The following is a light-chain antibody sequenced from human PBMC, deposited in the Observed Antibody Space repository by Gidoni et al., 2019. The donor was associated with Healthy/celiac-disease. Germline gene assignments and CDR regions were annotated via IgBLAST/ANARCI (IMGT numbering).Light chain of an antibody. V-gene: IGKV3-11*01. J-gene: IGKJ4*01. Sequence: EIVLTQSPATLSLSPGERATLSCSASQSVSIYLAWYQQKPGQAPRLLIYDASNRATGIPARFSGSGSGTDFTLTISSLEPEDFAVYYWQQRSNWPLTFGGGTKVEIK. CDR1: QSVSIY. CDR3: QQRSNWPLT. CDR2: DAS.